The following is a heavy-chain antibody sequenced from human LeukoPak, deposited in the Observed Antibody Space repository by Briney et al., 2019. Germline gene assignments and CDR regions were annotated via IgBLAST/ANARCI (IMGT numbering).Heavy chain of an antibody. CDR1: GGSISSYY. CDR3: ARAGTYYYGSGNYAFDI. Sequence: SETLSLTCTVSGGSISSYYWSWIRQPAGKGLEWIGRIYTSGSTNYNPSLKSRVTISVDTSKNQFSLKLSSVTAADTAVYYCARAGTYYYGSGNYAFDIWGQGTMVTVSS. CDR2: IYTSGST. D-gene: IGHD3-10*01. J-gene: IGHJ3*02. V-gene: IGHV4-4*07.